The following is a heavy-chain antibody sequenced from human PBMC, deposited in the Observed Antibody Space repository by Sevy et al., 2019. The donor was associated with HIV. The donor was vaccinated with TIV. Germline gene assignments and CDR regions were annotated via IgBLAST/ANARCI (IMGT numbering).Heavy chain of an antibody. CDR2: IWYDGSNQ. J-gene: IGHJ6*02. CDR1: GFTVSRYG. CDR3: AREYSSGWNNYYYGMDV. D-gene: IGHD6-19*01. Sequence: GGSLRLSCAASGFTVSRYGMHWVRQAPGKGLEWVAVIWYDGSNQYYADSVKGRFTISRDNSKNTLYLQMNSLRAEDTAVYYCAREYSSGWNNYYYGMDVWGQGTTVTVSS. V-gene: IGHV3-33*01.